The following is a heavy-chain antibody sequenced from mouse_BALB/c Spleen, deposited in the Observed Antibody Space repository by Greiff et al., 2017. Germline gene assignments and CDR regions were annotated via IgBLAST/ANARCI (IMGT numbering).Heavy chain of an antibody. CDR1: GYTFTDYE. CDR2: IDPETGGT. CDR3: TRRSTMFTADAMDY. V-gene: IGHV1-15*01. J-gene: IGHJ4*01. D-gene: IGHD2-2*01. Sequence: VQLQQSGAELVRPGASVTLSCKASGYTFTDYEMHWVKQTPVHGLEWIGAIDPETGGTAYNQKFKGKATLTADKSSSTAYMELRSLTSEDSAVYYCTRRSTMFTADAMDYWGQGTSVTVSS.